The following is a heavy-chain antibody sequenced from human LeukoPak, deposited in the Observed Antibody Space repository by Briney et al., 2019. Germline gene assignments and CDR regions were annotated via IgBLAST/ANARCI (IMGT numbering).Heavy chain of an antibody. D-gene: IGHD3-10*01. Sequence: PGGSLRLSCAASGVNFSRYWMSWVRQAPGKGPEWVANIKEDGSEKYYVDPVKGRFTISRDNAKNPLYLQMNSLRAEDTAVYYCASRPPTSRTYYGVFDYWGQGALVTVSS. J-gene: IGHJ4*02. CDR1: GVNFSRYW. CDR3: ASRPPTSRTYYGVFDY. V-gene: IGHV3-7*03. CDR2: IKEDGSEK.